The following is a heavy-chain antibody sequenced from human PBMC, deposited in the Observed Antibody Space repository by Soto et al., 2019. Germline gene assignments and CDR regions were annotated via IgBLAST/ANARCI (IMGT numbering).Heavy chain of an antibody. J-gene: IGHJ4*02. CDR2: IGQDGSEK. Sequence: EVRLVESGGALVQPGGSLRLSCAASGVTLGDYWMNWVRQAPGKGLEWVANIGQDGSEKNYVDSVKGRFTISRDNARNSLYLQMSDLRVEDTALYFCAGGIGWVSEIWGPGTHVTVSS. D-gene: IGHD6-19*01. V-gene: IGHV3-7*05. CDR1: GVTLGDYW. CDR3: AGGIGWVSEI.